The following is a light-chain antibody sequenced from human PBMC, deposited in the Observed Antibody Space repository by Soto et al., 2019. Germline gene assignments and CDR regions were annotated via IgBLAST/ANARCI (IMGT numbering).Light chain of an antibody. V-gene: IGKV3-20*01. CDR3: HQYGSSPRT. J-gene: IGKJ1*01. Sequence: EIVLTQSPGTLSLSPGERATLSCRATQSVTGRYLAWYQQKPGQAPRLIISGASSRATGIPDRFSGSGSGTDFTLTISRLEPEDFAVYFCHQYGSSPRTYGQGTKVHIK. CDR2: GAS. CDR1: QSVTGRY.